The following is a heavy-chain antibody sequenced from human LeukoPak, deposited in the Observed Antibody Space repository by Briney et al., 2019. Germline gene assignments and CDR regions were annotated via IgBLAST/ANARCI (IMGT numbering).Heavy chain of an antibody. Sequence: ASVKVSCKASGYTFNSYGISWVRQAPGQGLEWMGWISAYNGNTNYAQKLQGRATMTTDTSTSTAYMELRSLRSDDTAVYHCARDRARGYSYGFGNDYWGQGTLVTVSS. CDR2: ISAYNGNT. J-gene: IGHJ4*02. CDR3: ARDRARGYSYGFGNDY. D-gene: IGHD5-18*01. V-gene: IGHV1-18*01. CDR1: GYTFNSYG.